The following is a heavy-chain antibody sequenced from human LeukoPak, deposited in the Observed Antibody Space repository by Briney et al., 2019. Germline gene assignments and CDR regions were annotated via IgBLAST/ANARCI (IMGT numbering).Heavy chain of an antibody. D-gene: IGHD6-13*01. CDR3: AKDWADSSSWKLYYYYGMDV. Sequence: GGSLRLSCAASGSTFSSYGMHWVRQAPGKGLEWVAFIRYDGSNKYYADSVKGRFTISRDNSKNTLYLQMNSLRAEDTAVYYCAKDWADSSSWKLYYYYGMDVWGQGTTVTVSS. CDR2: IRYDGSNK. J-gene: IGHJ6*02. V-gene: IGHV3-30*02. CDR1: GSTFSSYG.